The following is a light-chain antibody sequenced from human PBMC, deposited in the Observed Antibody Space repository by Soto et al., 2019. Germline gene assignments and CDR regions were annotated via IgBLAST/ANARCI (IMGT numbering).Light chain of an antibody. J-gene: IGLJ3*02. CDR2: EVS. Sequence: QSALTQPATVSGSPGQSITISCTGTSSDVGGYNYDSWYQQHPGKAPKLMVYEVSNRPSGVSNRFSGFKSGNTASLTISGLQTEDEADYYCSSYTRSATWVFGGGTKLTVL. CDR3: SSYTRSATWV. CDR1: SSDVGGYNY. V-gene: IGLV2-14*01.